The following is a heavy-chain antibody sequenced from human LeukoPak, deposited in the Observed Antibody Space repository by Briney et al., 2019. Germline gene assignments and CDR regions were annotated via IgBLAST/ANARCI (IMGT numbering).Heavy chain of an antibody. D-gene: IGHD3-9*01. CDR3: ATLTTSKITSLYYFED. CDR1: GYTFTDYY. J-gene: IGHJ4*02. CDR2: TNPYSGGT. V-gene: IGHV1-2*02. Sequence: ASVKVSCKTSGYTFTDYYLNWVRQAPGQGLEWMGWTNPYSGGTNFAQKFRGRVTMTRDTSINTAYLEVTGLRSDDTALYYCATLTTSKITSLYYFEDWGQGTLVTVSS.